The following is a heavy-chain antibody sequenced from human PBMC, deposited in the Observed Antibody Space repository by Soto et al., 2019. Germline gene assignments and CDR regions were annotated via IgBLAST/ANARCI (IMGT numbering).Heavy chain of an antibody. D-gene: IGHD3-16*01. CDR1: GGSISSSGYY. CDR3: ARSYYYDYVDI. J-gene: IGHJ3*02. V-gene: IGHV4-39*01. CDR2: ISYSETT. Sequence: SETLSLTCTVSGGSISSSGYYWGWIRQPPGKGLEWIGSISYSETTYYNPSLKSRVTISVDTSKNQFSLKLSSVTAADTAVYYCARSYYYDYVDIWGQGTMVT.